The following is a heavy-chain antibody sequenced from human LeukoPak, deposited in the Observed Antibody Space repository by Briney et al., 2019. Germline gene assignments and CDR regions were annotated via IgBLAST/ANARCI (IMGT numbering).Heavy chain of an antibody. CDR3: ARSARYDYVWGSIAFYPG. D-gene: IGHD3-16*01. V-gene: IGHV4-4*02. Sequence: PSQTLSLTCAVFGGSIRSSNWWSWVRPPPRKGLEWIGEIIHSGSTNYNPSHKSRVTISVGTSKNQFSLKLSSVTAADTAVYYCARSARYDYVWGSIAFYPGWGQGTLVAVSS. CDR2: IIHSGST. CDR1: GGSIRSSNW. J-gene: IGHJ4*02.